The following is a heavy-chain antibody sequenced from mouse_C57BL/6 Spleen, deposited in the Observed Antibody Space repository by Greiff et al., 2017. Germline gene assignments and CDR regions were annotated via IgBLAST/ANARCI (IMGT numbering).Heavy chain of an antibody. J-gene: IGHJ2*01. CDR3: ARQGLGRWHYFDY. Sequence: EVTLVESGGDLVKPGGSLKLSCAASGFTISSYGMSWVRQTPDKRLEWVATISSGGSYTYYPDSVKGRFTISRDNAKNPLYLQMSSLKSEDTAMYYCARQGLGRWHYFDYWGQGTTLTVSS. D-gene: IGHD4-1*01. CDR1: GFTISSYG. V-gene: IGHV5-6*01. CDR2: ISSGGSYT.